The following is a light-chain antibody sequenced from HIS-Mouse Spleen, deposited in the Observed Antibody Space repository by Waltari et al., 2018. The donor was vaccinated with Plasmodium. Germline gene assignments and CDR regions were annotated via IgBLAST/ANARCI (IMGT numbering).Light chain of an antibody. CDR2: SNN. Sequence: QSVLTQPPSASGTPEQRVTISCSGSISSIGRNTVNWYQQLPGTAPKLLIYSNNQRPSGVPDRFSGSKSGTSASLAISGLQSEDEADYYCAAWDDSLNGVVFAGGTKLTVL. CDR3: AAWDDSLNGVV. V-gene: IGLV1-44*01. CDR1: ISSIGRNT. J-gene: IGLJ2*01.